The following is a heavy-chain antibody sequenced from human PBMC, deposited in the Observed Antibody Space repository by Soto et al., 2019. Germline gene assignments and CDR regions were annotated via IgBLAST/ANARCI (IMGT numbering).Heavy chain of an antibody. Sequence: GASLRASCVGSVLNFSDYGFHWVRQAPGKGLDWVAAISYDGSFVYYADSVRGRFTISRDNSRNTLDLQMNTLRHEDTAVYYCAKERGRNRNFAMDVWGQGTSVTVSS. V-gene: IGHV3-30*18. D-gene: IGHD1-1*01. CDR3: AKERGRNRNFAMDV. CDR2: ISYDGSFV. J-gene: IGHJ6*02. CDR1: VLNFSDYG.